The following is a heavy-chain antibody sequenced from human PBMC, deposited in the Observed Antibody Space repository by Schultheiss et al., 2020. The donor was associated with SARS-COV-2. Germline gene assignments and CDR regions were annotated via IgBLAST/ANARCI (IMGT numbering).Heavy chain of an antibody. CDR1: GGSISSGGYY. CDR2: IYYSGST. D-gene: IGHD2-15*01. J-gene: IGHJ1*01. CDR3: ASTSDIVVAVATT. V-gene: IGHV4-61*08. Sequence: SETLSLTCTVSGGSISSGGYYWSWIRQHPGKGLEWIGYIYYSGSTYYNPSLKSRLTTSVDTSKNQFSLKLSSVTAADTAVYYCASTSDIVVAVATTWGQGTLVTVSS.